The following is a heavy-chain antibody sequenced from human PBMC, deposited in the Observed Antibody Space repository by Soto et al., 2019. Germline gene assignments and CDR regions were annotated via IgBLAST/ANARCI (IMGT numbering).Heavy chain of an antibody. Sequence: HPGGSLRLSCAASGFTFDDYAMHWVRQAPGKGLEWVSGISWNSGSIGYADSVKGRFTISRDNAKNSLYLQMNSLRAEDTVLYYCAKVVSPLLVSTVVVAATHFDYWGQGTLVTVSS. D-gene: IGHD2-15*01. CDR3: AKVVSPLLVSTVVVAATHFDY. V-gene: IGHV3-9*01. CDR1: GFTFDDYA. CDR2: ISWNSGSI. J-gene: IGHJ4*02.